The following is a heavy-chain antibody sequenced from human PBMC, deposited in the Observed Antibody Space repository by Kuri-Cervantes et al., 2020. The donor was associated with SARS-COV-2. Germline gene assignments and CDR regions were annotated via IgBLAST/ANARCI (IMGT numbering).Heavy chain of an antibody. CDR1: GGSFSSSSYY. D-gene: IGHD1-26*01. V-gene: IGHV4-39*07. CDR2: IYYSGST. J-gene: IGHJ4*02. Sequence: SETLSLTCTVSGGSFSSSSYYWGWIRQPPGKGLEWIGSIYYSGSTYYNPSLKSRVTISVDTSKNQFSLKLSSVTAADTAVYYCARDLQKWEQPEYWGQGALVTVSS. CDR3: ARDLQKWEQPEY.